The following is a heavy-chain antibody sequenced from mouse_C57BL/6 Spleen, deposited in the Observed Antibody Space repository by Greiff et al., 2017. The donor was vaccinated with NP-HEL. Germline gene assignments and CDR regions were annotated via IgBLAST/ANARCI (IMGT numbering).Heavy chain of an antibody. Sequence: VKLVESGPGLVAPSQSLSITCTVSGFSLTSYGVHWVRQPPGQGLEWLVLIWSDVGATSNSALKYRLSISKDNSKSQVFLKMNSLQTDDTAMYYCARGWYFDVWGTGTTVTVSS. CDR3: ARGWYFDV. CDR1: GFSLTSYG. CDR2: IWSDVGA. J-gene: IGHJ1*03. V-gene: IGHV2-6*03.